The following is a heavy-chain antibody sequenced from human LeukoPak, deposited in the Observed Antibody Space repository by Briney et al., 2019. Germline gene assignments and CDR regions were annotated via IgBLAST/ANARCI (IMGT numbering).Heavy chain of an antibody. D-gene: IGHD4-17*01. CDR1: GGTFSYA. J-gene: IGHJ2*01. CDR3: ARENPPSTVTAWYFDL. Sequence: SVKVSCKASGGTFSYAFSWVRQAPGQRLEWLGRIIPVLGLADYSQNFQSRVTISADSSTSTAFMELSNLRSEDTAVYFCARENPPSTVTAWYFDLWGRGTLVTVSS. CDR2: IIPVLGLA. V-gene: IGHV1-69*04.